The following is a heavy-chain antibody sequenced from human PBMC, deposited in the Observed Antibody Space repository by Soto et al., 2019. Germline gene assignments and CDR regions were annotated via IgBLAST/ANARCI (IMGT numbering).Heavy chain of an antibody. J-gene: IGHJ4*02. D-gene: IGHD6-13*01. V-gene: IGHV3-23*01. CDR1: GFTFSSYA. Sequence: PGGSLRLSCAASGFTFSSYAMIWVRQAPGKGLEWVSAISGSGGSTYYADSVKGRFTISRDNSKNTLYLQMNSLRAEDTAVYYGAKDQRIAPDYFDFWVQGTRVTVSS. CDR3: AKDQRIAPDYFDF. CDR2: ISGSGGST.